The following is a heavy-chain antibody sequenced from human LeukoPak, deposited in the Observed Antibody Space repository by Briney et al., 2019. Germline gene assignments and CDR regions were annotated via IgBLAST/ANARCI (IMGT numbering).Heavy chain of an antibody. D-gene: IGHD3-16*01. J-gene: IGHJ4*02. V-gene: IGHV1-2*02. Sequence: ASVKVSCKASGYTFTGYYMHWVRQAPGQGLEWMGWINPNTGDTKYAQKFQGRVTMTRDTSISTAYMELSRLRSDDTAVYYCATQRGSYLWGTDFDYWGQGTLVTVSS. CDR2: INPNTGDT. CDR3: ATQRGSYLWGTDFDY. CDR1: GYTFTGYY.